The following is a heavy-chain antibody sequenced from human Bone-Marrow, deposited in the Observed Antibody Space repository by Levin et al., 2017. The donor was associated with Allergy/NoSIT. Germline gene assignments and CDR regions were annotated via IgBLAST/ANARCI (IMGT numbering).Heavy chain of an antibody. D-gene: IGHD5-12*01. CDR2: IYSGGST. Sequence: GGSLRLSCAASGFTVSSNYMSWVRQAPGKGLEWVSVIYSGGSTYYADSVKGRFTISRDNSKNTLYLQMNSLRAEDTAVYYCARAVLGYSGYPTISGAFDIWGQGTMVTVSS. CDR3: ARAVLGYSGYPTISGAFDI. CDR1: GFTVSSNY. J-gene: IGHJ3*02. V-gene: IGHV3-66*01.